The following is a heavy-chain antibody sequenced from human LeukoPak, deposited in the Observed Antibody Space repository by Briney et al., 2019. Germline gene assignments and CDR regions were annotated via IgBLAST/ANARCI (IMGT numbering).Heavy chain of an antibody. J-gene: IGHJ4*02. CDR1: GFTFSSYA. D-gene: IGHD6-6*01. Sequence: RAGGSLRLSCAASGFTFSSYAMHWVRQAPGKGLEWVAVISYDGSNKYYADSVKGRFTISRDNSKNTLYLQMNSLRAEDTAVYYCARDAEQLLALYYFAYWGQGTLVTVSS. CDR2: ISYDGSNK. V-gene: IGHV3-30-3*01. CDR3: ARDAEQLLALYYFAY.